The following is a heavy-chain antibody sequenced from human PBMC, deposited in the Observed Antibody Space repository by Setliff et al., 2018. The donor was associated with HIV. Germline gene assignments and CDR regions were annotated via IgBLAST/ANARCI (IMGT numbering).Heavy chain of an antibody. CDR3: ATDPKGDGWAYFDS. CDR2: IYGSGTT. J-gene: IGHJ4*02. Sequence: SETLSLTCSVAGASMTSHYLTWIRQPRGMGLEWIGNIYGSGTTKYNPSLRSRVTISVAKSKNQLSLSLDSVTAADTAVYYCATDPKGDGWAYFDSWGQGTLVTVSS. CDR1: GASMTSHY. D-gene: IGHD6-19*01. V-gene: IGHV4-59*11.